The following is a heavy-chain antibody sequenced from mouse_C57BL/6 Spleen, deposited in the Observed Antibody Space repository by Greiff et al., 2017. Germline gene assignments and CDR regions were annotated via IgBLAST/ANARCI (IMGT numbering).Heavy chain of an antibody. CDR2: IYPSDSET. D-gene: IGHD1-1*01. J-gene: IGHJ3*01. CDR3: ARSDYYAY. V-gene: IGHV1-61*01. Sequence: QVQLQQPGAELVRPGSSVKLSCKASGYTFTSYWMDWVKQRPGQGLEWIGNIYPSDSETHYNQKFKDKATLTVDKSSCTAYMQLSSLTSEVSAFYYCARSDYYAYWGQGTLVTVSA. CDR1: GYTFTSYW.